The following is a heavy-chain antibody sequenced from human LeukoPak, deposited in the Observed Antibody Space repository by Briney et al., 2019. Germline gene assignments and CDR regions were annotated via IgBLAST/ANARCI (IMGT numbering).Heavy chain of an antibody. CDR2: MNPNSGNT. V-gene: IGHV1-8*01. CDR3: ARDPYDFWNGYWEGYYYGMDV. CDR1: GYTFTSYD. D-gene: IGHD3-3*01. J-gene: IGHJ6*02. Sequence: ASVKVSCKASGYTFTSYDINWVRQATGQGLEWMGWMNPNSGNTGYAQKFQGRVTMTRNTSISTAYMELSSLRSEDTAVYYCARDPYDFWNGYWEGYYYGMDVWGQGTTVTVSS.